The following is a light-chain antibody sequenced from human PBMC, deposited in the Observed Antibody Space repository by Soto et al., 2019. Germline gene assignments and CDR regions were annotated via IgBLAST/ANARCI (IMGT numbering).Light chain of an antibody. V-gene: IGLV1-40*01. CDR2: VNS. CDR3: QSYDSSLSGSRV. Sequence: QSVLTQPPSVSGAPGQRVTISCTGSSSNIGAGYDVHWYQQLPGTDPKLLIYVNSNRPSGVPDRFSGSKSGTSASLAITGLQAEDEADYYCQSYDSSLSGSRVFGGGTKLTVL. CDR1: SSNIGAGYD. J-gene: IGLJ2*01.